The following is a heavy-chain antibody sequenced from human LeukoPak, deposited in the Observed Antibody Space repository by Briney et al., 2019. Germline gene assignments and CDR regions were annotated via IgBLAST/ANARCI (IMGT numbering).Heavy chain of an antibody. Sequence: GGSLKLSCAASGFTFSGSAMHWVRQASGKGLEWVGRIRSKANSYATAYAASVKGRFTISRDDSKNTAYLQMNSLKTEDTAVYYCTRLYIVSYYYYGMDVWGQGTTVTDSS. CDR3: TRLYIVSYYYYGMDV. CDR1: GFTFSGSA. CDR2: IRSKANSYAT. V-gene: IGHV3-73*01. J-gene: IGHJ6*02. D-gene: IGHD2-15*01.